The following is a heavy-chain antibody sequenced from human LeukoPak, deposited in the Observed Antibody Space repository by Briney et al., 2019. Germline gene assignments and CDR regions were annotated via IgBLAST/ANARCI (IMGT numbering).Heavy chain of an antibody. CDR1: GYTFTSYG. D-gene: IGHD4-11*01. Sequence: GASVKVPCKASGYTFTSYGIIWVRQGPGQGLQWMGWISAHNGKTNYAQNLQGRVTMTTDTSTNTVYLELRSLTSDDTAVYYCARAGTTLLLDYWGQGTLVTVSS. V-gene: IGHV1-18*01. CDR2: ISAHNGKT. J-gene: IGHJ4*02. CDR3: ARAGTTLLLDY.